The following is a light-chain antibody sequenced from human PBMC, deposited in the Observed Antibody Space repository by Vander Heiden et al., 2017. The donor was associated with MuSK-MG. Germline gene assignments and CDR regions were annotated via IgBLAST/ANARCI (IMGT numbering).Light chain of an antibody. CDR1: KLGDKY. V-gene: IGLV3-1*01. CDR2: QDT. CDR3: QEWNSSTGV. J-gene: IGLJ2*01. Sequence: SYELTQTPSVSVSPGQTASITCSADKLGDKYSFWYQQKSGQSPVLVIYQDTKRPSGIPERFSGSNSGKTANLTISGTQAMDEAYYYCQEWNSSTGVFGGGTKLTVL.